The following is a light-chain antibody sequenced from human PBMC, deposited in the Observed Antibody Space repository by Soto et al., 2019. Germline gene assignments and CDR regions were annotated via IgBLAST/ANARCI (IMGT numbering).Light chain of an antibody. J-gene: IGKJ5*01. Sequence: EIVLTQSPATLSLSPGERATLSCRASQTVGDSLAWYQQKPGQAPRLLIYDASDRAAGIPGRFSGSGSGTDITLTISSLEPEDFAVYYCQPRRAGPTFGQGTRLEIK. CDR3: QPRRAGPT. CDR1: QTVGDS. CDR2: DAS. V-gene: IGKV3-11*01.